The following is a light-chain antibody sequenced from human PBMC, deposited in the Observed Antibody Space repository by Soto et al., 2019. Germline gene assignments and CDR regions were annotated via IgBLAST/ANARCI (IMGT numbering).Light chain of an antibody. J-gene: IGKJ4*01. CDR2: DAS. V-gene: IGKV3D-20*01. CDR3: QQYETSPPALT. Sequence: EIVLTQSPATLSLSPGERATLSCGASQRIDSNYLAWYQQKPGLALRLLIYDASSRATGIPDRFSGSGSGTDFTLTISRLEPEDFAVYYCQQYETSPPALTFGGGTKVDIK. CDR1: QRIDSNY.